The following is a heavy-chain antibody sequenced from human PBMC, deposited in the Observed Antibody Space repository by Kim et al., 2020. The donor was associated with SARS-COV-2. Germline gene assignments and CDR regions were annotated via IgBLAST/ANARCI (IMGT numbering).Heavy chain of an antibody. V-gene: IGHV4-59*08. CDR3: ARSTAVAGTALIDY. Sequence: SETLSLTCTVSGGSISSYYWSWIRQPPGKGLEWIGYIYYSGSTNYNPSLKSRVTISVDTSKNQFSLKLSSVTAADTAVYYCARSTAVAGTALIDYCGQGTLVTVSS. J-gene: IGHJ4*02. D-gene: IGHD6-19*01. CDR2: IYYSGST. CDR1: GGSISSYY.